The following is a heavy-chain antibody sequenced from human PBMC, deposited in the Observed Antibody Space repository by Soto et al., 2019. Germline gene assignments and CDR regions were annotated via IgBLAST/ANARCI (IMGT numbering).Heavy chain of an antibody. CDR3: ARDPTTRFYFDH. D-gene: IGHD1-1*01. V-gene: IGHV3-30-3*01. CDR2: ISYDGNDR. J-gene: IGHJ4*02. Sequence: QVQLVESGAGVVQPGRSLTLSCAASGFTFSSYAMNWVRQAPGKGLEWVAVISYDGNDRRYADSVKGRFTISGDNSRNTLYLQMSSLRPEDTAVYHCARDPTTRFYFDHWGQGGLVTVSS. CDR1: GFTFSSYA.